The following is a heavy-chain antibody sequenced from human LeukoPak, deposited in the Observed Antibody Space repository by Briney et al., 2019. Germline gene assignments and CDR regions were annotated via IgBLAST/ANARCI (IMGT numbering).Heavy chain of an antibody. CDR1: GFTFSNYW. V-gene: IGHV3-7*01. D-gene: IGHD6-13*01. CDR3: AREGGYSSSLAY. Sequence: GGSLRLSCAASGFTFSNYWMGWVRQAPGKGLEWVANIKQDGSEKRYVDPVKGRFTISRDNAKNSLYLQMNSLRAEDTAVYYCAREGGYSSSLAYWGQGTLVTVSS. J-gene: IGHJ4*02. CDR2: IKQDGSEK.